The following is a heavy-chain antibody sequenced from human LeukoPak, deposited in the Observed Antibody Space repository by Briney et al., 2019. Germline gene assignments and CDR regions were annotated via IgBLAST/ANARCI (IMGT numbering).Heavy chain of an antibody. CDR1: GFTVSSHY. CDR2: IYGGDTT. CDR3: GRSENYYYDRSGPDY. Sequence: PGGSLRLSCAASGFTVSSHYMTWVRQAPGKGPEWVSVIYGGDTTYYADSVKGRFTISRDSSKNTLYLQMSNLRVEDTAVYYCGRSENYYYDRSGPDYWGQGTLVTVSS. V-gene: IGHV3-53*01. D-gene: IGHD3-22*01. J-gene: IGHJ4*02.